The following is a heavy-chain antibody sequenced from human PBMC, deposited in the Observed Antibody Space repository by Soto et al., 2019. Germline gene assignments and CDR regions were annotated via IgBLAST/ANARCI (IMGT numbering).Heavy chain of an antibody. J-gene: IGHJ4*02. CDR1: GYTFTGYY. CDR3: ARSVGELFGFYYFDY. CDR2: INPNSGGT. V-gene: IGHV1-2*04. D-gene: IGHD3-10*01. Sequence: GASVKVSCKASGYTFTGYYMHWVRQAPGQGLEWMGWINPNSGGTNYAQKFQGWVTMTRDTSISTAYMELSRLRSDDTAVYYCARSVGELFGFYYFDYWGQGTLVTVSS.